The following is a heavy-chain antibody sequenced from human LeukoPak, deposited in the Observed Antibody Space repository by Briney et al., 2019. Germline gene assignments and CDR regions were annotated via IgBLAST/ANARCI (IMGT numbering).Heavy chain of an antibody. D-gene: IGHD6-19*01. V-gene: IGHV4-39*07. CDR1: GGSISSSSYY. J-gene: IGHJ4*02. Sequence: SETLSLTCTVSGGSISSSSYYWGWIRQPPGKGLEWIGSIYYSGSTYYNPSLKSRVTISVDTSKNQFSLKLSSVTAADTAVYYCAKVGGSGWYLIYYFDYWGQGTLVTVST. CDR2: IYYSGST. CDR3: AKVGGSGWYLIYYFDY.